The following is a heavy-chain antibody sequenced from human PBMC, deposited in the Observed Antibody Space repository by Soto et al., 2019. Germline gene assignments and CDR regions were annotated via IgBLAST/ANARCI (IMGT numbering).Heavy chain of an antibody. D-gene: IGHD3-10*01. Sequence: SETLSLTCAVSGGSISSSNWWSWVRQPPGKGLEWIGEIYHSGSTNYNPSLKSRVTISVDKSKNQFSLKLSSVTAADTAVYYCARVFHYGSGSYGMDVWGQGTTVTVSS. V-gene: IGHV4-4*02. CDR2: IYHSGST. CDR1: GGSISSSNW. CDR3: ARVFHYGSGSYGMDV. J-gene: IGHJ6*02.